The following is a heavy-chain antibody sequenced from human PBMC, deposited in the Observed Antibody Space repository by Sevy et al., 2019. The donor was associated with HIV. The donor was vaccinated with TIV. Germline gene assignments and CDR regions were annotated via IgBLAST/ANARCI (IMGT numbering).Heavy chain of an antibody. V-gene: IGHV5-51*01. CDR3: ATSRSGYFDSSGYYIY. D-gene: IGHD3-22*01. Sequence: GESLRISCQGSGYSFTSHWIGWVRHMPGKGLEWMGIIYPEDSETRYSPSFQGQVTFSADKSISTAYLQWSSLKALDTAMYYCATSRSGYFDSSGYYIYWGQGTLVTVSS. CDR2: IYPEDSET. J-gene: IGHJ4*02. CDR1: GYSFTSHW.